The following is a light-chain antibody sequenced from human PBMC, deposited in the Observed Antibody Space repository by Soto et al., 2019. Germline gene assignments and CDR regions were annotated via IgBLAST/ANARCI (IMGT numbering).Light chain of an antibody. J-gene: IGLJ2*01. Sequence: QSALTQPASVSGSPGQSITISCTGTSSDVAAYNYVSWYQHHPGKAPKLMIYEVTNRPSGISNRFSGSKSGNTASLTISGLEAEDEADDYCCSYTSTTTLVVFGGGTKVTVL. CDR2: EVT. CDR3: CSYTSTTTLVV. V-gene: IGLV2-14*01. CDR1: SSDVAAYNY.